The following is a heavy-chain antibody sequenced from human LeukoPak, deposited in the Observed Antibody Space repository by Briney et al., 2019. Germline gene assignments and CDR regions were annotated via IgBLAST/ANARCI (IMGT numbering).Heavy chain of an antibody. J-gene: IGHJ4*02. CDR1: GFTFSDYS. D-gene: IGHD2-15*01. Sequence: GGSLRLSCTASGFTFSDYSMSWVRQAPGAGLEWVSAISPAGDSTTDADSVKGRFTISRDNSKNTLYLQMNSLRPEDTAVYYCAQDACGGSCYSFDSWGQGTLVTVSS. CDR2: ISPAGDST. V-gene: IGHV3-23*01. CDR3: AQDACGGSCYSFDS.